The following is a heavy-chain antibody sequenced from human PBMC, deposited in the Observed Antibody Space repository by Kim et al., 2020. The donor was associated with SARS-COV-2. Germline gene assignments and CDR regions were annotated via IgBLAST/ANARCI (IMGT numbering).Heavy chain of an antibody. D-gene: IGHD3-22*01. J-gene: IGHJ4*02. CDR3: ARARRTMIVSLAYYFDY. Sequence: ASVKVSCKASGYTFTSYDINWVRQATGQGLEWMGWMNPNSGNTGYAQKFQGRVTMTRNTSISTAYMELSSLRSEDTAVYYCARARRTMIVSLAYYFDYWGQGTLVTVSS. V-gene: IGHV1-8*01. CDR2: MNPNSGNT. CDR1: GYTFTSYD.